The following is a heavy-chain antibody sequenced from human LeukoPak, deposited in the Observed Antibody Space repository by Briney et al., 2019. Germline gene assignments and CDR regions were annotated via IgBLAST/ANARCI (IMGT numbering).Heavy chain of an antibody. V-gene: IGHV3-23*01. CDR1: GFTFSSYA. CDR3: AKDLIEAAGTRSNYYYYNMDV. D-gene: IGHD6-13*01. Sequence: PGGSLRLSCAATGFTFSSYAMTWVRQAPGKGLEWVSAISGSGGSTYYADSVKGRFTVSRDNSKNTLYLQMNSLRAEDTAVYYCAKDLIEAAGTRSNYYYYNMDVWGKGTAVTVSS. CDR2: ISGSGGST. J-gene: IGHJ6*03.